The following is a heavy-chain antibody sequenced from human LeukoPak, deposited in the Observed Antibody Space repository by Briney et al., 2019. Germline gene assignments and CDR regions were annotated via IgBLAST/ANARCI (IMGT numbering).Heavy chain of an antibody. CDR1: GFNFVDYG. CDR2: VNWNSGST. CDR3: TKDAGVGSSSPSFYFYMDA. V-gene: IGHV3-9*01. Sequence: GRSLRLSCXXSGFNFVDYGMHWVRQAPGKGLEWVSSVNWNSGSTAYADSVKGRFTVSRDNAKKSVYLQMDSLRPDDTALYYCTKDAGVGSSSPSFYFYMDAWGKGTTVSVSS. J-gene: IGHJ6*03. D-gene: IGHD6-6*01.